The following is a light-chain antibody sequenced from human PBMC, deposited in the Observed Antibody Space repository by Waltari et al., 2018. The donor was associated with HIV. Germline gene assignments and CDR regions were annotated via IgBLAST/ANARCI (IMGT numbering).Light chain of an antibody. CDR2: EVD. J-gene: IGLJ2*01. Sequence: QSALTQPASVSGSPGQSITFSCTGTSSDVGSYNLVSWYQQHPDKAPKLVIYEVDKRPSWAANRLSGSKSGNTASLTISGLQAEDEADYYCCSYAGRNTVIFGGGTKLTVL. CDR3: CSYAGRNTVI. CDR1: SSDVGSYNL. V-gene: IGLV2-23*02.